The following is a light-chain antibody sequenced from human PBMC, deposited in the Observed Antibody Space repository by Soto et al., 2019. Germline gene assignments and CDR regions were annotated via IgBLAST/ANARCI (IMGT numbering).Light chain of an antibody. J-gene: IGKJ3*01. CDR1: QSFSTS. CDR2: DVS. V-gene: IGKV1-5*01. CDR3: QQYNNYLT. Sequence: DIQMIQSPSTLSASVGDRVTITCRASQSFSTSLAWYQQKPGKAPKLLIYDVSSLKSGVPSRFSGSGFGTDFTITISSLQSDDFATYYCQQYNNYLTFGPGTKVDIK.